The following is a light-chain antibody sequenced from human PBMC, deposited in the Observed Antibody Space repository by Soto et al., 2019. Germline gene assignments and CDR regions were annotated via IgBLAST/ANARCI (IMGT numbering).Light chain of an antibody. J-gene: IGKJ3*01. CDR2: WAS. CDR3: QQYYLTPFT. V-gene: IGKV4-1*01. CDR1: QNVLYSSNNKNF. Sequence: DNVMTQSPDSLAVSRGERATINCRSSQNVLYSSNNKNFLAWYQQKPGQPPKLLFYWASTRKSGVPDRFSGSGSGTDFTLTISSLQAEDVAVYYCQQYYLTPFTFGPGTKVEIK.